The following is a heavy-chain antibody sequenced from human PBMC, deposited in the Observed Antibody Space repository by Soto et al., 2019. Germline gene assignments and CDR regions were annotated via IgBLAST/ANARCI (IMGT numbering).Heavy chain of an antibody. Sequence: GVLRLSCAPSRFSFRSFTINWVRQAPGKGLEWVASISRSSIYIYYADSLKGRFTISRDNTKKALYLQMNSLRAEDTAVYYCAREELDYWGQGTLVTVSS. D-gene: IGHD1-26*01. CDR2: ISRSSIYI. CDR3: AREELDY. V-gene: IGHV3-21*01. J-gene: IGHJ4*02. CDR1: RFSFRSFT.